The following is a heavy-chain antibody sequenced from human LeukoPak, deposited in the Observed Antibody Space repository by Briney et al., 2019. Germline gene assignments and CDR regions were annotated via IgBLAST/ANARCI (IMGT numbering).Heavy chain of an antibody. D-gene: IGHD3-10*01. CDR3: AKRGVVIQVFLIGFHKEAYYFDS. CDR1: RITLSDYG. V-gene: IGHV3-23*01. Sequence: VGALRLSCAVTRITLSDYGMSWVRQAPGKGLEWVAGISDRGGMTNYAECVKGRITISRDNTKNTLYLQLRSLRAEDTAVYFCAKRGVVIQVFLIGFHKEAYYFDSWGQGALVTDSS. J-gene: IGHJ4*02. CDR2: ISDRGGMT.